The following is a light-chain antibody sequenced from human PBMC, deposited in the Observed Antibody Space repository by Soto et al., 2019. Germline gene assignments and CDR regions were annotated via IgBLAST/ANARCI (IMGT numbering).Light chain of an antibody. CDR2: DAS. Sequence: EIVLTQSPATLSLSPGERATLSCRASQSVSSYLAWYQQKPGQAPRLLIYDASSRATGIPARFSGSGSGTDFPLTISSLEPEDFAVYYCQLRSNWPPTWTFGQGTKVEIK. CDR3: QLRSNWPPTWT. CDR1: QSVSSY. J-gene: IGKJ1*01. V-gene: IGKV3-11*01.